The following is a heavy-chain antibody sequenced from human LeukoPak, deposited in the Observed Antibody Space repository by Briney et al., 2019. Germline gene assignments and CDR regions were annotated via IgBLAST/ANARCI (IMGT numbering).Heavy chain of an antibody. Sequence: SETLSLTCTVSGGSISSSSYFWVWIRQPPGKGLEWIGSIYYSGSTYYNPSLKSRVTISVDTSKNQFSLKLSSVTAADTAVYYCARFCSSTSCYAYDYWGQGTLVTVSS. D-gene: IGHD2-2*01. V-gene: IGHV4-39*07. CDR3: ARFCSSTSCYAYDY. CDR2: IYYSGST. CDR1: GGSISSSSYF. J-gene: IGHJ4*02.